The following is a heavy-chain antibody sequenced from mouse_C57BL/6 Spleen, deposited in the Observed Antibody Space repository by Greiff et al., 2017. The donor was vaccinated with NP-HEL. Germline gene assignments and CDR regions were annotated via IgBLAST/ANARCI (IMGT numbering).Heavy chain of an antibody. CDR2: IYPGSGNT. CDR3: ARSGTTVPLDY. Sequence: QVHVKQSGAELVRPGASVKLSCKASGYTFTDYYINWVKQRPGQGLEWIARIYPGSGNTYYNEKFKGKATLTAEKSSSTAYMQLSSLTSEDSAVYFCARSGTTVPLDYWGQGTTLTVSS. CDR1: GYTFTDYY. V-gene: IGHV1-76*01. J-gene: IGHJ2*01. D-gene: IGHD1-1*01.